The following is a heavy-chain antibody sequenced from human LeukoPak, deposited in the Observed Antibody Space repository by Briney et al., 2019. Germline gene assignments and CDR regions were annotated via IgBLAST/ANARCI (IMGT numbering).Heavy chain of an antibody. CDR1: GFSLVYYS. D-gene: IGHD1-1*01. V-gene: IGHV3-21*01. Sequence: PGGSLRLSCEASGFSLVYYSMNWVRQAPGKGLEWVSSISRNSGYIFYADAVQGRFTTSRDNAKNSLYLQMNSLRAEDTAVYYCARFPEGDANWAIDFWGPGILVTVPS. CDR3: ARFPEGDANWAIDF. CDR2: ISRNSGYI. J-gene: IGHJ4*02.